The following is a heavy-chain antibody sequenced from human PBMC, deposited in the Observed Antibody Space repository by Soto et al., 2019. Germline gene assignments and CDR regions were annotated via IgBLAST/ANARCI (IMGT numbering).Heavy chain of an antibody. D-gene: IGHD4-17*01. CDR3: ARDPAVTTDYGLDV. CDR1: GFAVNVNY. Sequence: EVQLVESGGGLIQPGGSLRLSCAASGFAVNVNYMTWVRQAPGKGLEWVSFIYTDGRTFYVDSVKGRFTISRDDSENTVYLQMNSLRVEDTAVYYCARDPAVTTDYGLDVWAKGPRSPSP. J-gene: IGHJ6*02. CDR2: IYTDGRT. V-gene: IGHV3-53*01.